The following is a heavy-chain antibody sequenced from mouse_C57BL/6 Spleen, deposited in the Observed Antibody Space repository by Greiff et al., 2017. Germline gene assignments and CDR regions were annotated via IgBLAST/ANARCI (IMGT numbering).Heavy chain of an antibody. CDR1: GSAFSSSW. CDR3: ARWADGYYLYFDY. Sequence: FQLQQSGPELVKPGASVKISCKASGSAFSSSWMNWVKPRPGQGLEWIGRIYPGDGDTNYNGKFKGKATLTADKSSSTAYMQLSSLTSEDSAVYVGARWADGYYLYFDYWGQGTTLTVSS. J-gene: IGHJ2*01. CDR2: IYPGDGDT. D-gene: IGHD2-3*01. V-gene: IGHV1-82*01.